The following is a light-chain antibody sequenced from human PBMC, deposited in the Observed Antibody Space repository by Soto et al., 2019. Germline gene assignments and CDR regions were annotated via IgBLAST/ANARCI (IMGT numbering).Light chain of an antibody. CDR3: QQSYATVRT. CDR1: QGISTF. V-gene: IGKV1-39*01. Sequence: DIQMTQSPSSLSTSVGDRFTITCLASQGISTFLNWYQQKPGKAPRLLIYAASRLQSGVPARFSGSGAETDFTLTITSLQPEDFGIYYCQQSYATVRTFGGGTKVDI. J-gene: IGKJ4*01. CDR2: AAS.